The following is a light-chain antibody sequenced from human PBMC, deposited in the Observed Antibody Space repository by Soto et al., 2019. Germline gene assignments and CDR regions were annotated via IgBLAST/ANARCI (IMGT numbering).Light chain of an antibody. V-gene: IGKV3-11*01. CDR1: QSVSSY. Sequence: EIVLTQSPATLSLSPGERATLSCRASQSVSSYLAWYQQKPGQAPWLLIYDASNRATGTPARFSGSGSGTDFTLTISSLESEDFAVYYCQQRSNWPITFGQGTRLEIK. CDR2: DAS. CDR3: QQRSNWPIT. J-gene: IGKJ5*01.